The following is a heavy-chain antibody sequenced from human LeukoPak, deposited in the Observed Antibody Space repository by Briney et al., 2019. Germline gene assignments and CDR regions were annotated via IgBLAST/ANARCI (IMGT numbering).Heavy chain of an antibody. CDR1: GGSISSGDYY. V-gene: IGHV4-30-4*08. Sequence: SETLSLTCTVSGGSISSGDYYWSWIRQPPGKGLEWIGYIYYNGSTYYNPSLTSRVTISVDTYKNQFSLKLSSVTAADTAVYYCARTSLGGAWFDPWGQGTLVTVSS. D-gene: IGHD3-10*01. CDR3: ARTSLGGAWFDP. J-gene: IGHJ5*02. CDR2: IYYNGST.